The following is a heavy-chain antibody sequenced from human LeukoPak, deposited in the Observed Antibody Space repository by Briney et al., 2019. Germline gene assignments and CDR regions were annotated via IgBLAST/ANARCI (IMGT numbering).Heavy chain of an antibody. CDR1: GFTFSDYY. V-gene: IGHV3-23*01. CDR2: ISGGGGST. Sequence: GGSLRLFCAASGFTFSDYYMSWVRQAPGKGLEWVSAISGGGGSTYYADSVKGRFTISRDNSKNTLYLQMNSLRAEDTAVYYCAKTITGKPINYFDYWGQGTLVTVSS. CDR3: AKTITGKPINYFDY. D-gene: IGHD1-14*01. J-gene: IGHJ4*02.